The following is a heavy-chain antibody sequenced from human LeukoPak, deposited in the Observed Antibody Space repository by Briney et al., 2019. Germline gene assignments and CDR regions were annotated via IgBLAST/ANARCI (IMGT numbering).Heavy chain of an antibody. CDR1: GFTFDDYA. V-gene: IGHV3-9*03. CDR2: ISWNSGSI. Sequence: PGGSLRLSCAASGFTFDDYAMHWVRQAPGKGLEWVPGISWNSGSIGYADSVKGRFTISRDNAKNSLYLQMNSLRAEDMALYYCAKDGSGKFPLYYFDYWGQGTLVTVSS. J-gene: IGHJ4*02. D-gene: IGHD1-26*01. CDR3: AKDGSGKFPLYYFDY.